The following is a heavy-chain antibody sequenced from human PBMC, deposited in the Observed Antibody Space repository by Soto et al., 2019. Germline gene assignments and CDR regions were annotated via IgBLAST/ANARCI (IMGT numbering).Heavy chain of an antibody. CDR2: ISYDGSNK. J-gene: IGHJ4*02. V-gene: IGHV3-30*18. CDR3: AKDHIAARPLGFDY. CDR1: GFTFSSYG. Sequence: GGSLRLSCAASGFTFSSYGMHWVRQAPGKGLEWVAVISYDGSNKYYADSVKGRFTISRDNSKNTLYLQMNSLRAEDTAVYYCAKDHIAARPLGFDYWGQGTLVTVSS. D-gene: IGHD6-6*01.